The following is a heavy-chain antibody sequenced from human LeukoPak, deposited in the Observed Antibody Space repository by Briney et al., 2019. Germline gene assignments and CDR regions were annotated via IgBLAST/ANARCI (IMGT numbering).Heavy chain of an antibody. J-gene: IGHJ5*02. D-gene: IGHD1-20*01. CDR1: GGSISSYY. CDR2: IHTSGST. V-gene: IGHV4-4*07. CDR3: ARDTYNWNVDTFDP. Sequence: SETLSLTCTVSGGSISSYYWSWIRQPAGKGLEWIGRIHTSGSTNYNPSLKSRVTMSVDTSKNQFSLKLNSVTAADTAVYYCARDTYNWNVDTFDPWGQGTLVTVSS.